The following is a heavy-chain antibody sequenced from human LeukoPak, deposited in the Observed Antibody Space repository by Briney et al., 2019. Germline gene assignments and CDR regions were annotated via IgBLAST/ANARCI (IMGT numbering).Heavy chain of an antibody. J-gene: IGHJ4*02. CDR2: LYSGGTT. V-gene: IGHV3-53*04. CDR3: ARVDTVMAYYFDL. CDR1: GFTVSTNC. Sequence: GGSLRLSCAASGFTVSTNCMTWVRQAPGKGLEWVSALYSGGTTYYADSVMGRFTISRHNSRNTLYLQMNSLRAEDTAVYYCARVDTVMAYYFDLWGQGTLVTVSS. D-gene: IGHD5-18*01.